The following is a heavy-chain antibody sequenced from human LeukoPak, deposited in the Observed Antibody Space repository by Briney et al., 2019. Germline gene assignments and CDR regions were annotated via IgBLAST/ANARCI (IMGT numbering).Heavy chain of an antibody. V-gene: IGHV3-30*04. CDR1: GSTFSNFA. D-gene: IGHD5-18*01. Sequence: GGSLRLSCAASGSTFSNFAMHWVRQAPGKGLEWVAVISYDGSNKYEDSVKGRFTISRDNSKNTLYLQMNSLRAEDTAVYFCARDSYGFDCWGQGTLVTVSS. J-gene: IGHJ4*02. CDR3: ARDSYGFDC. CDR2: ISYDGSNK.